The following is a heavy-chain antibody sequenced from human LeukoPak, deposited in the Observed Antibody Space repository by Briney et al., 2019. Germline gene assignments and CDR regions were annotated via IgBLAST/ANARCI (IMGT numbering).Heavy chain of an antibody. CDR2: ISSSSSYI. CDR1: GFTFSSYS. D-gene: IGHD2-2*01. V-gene: IGHV3-21*01. Sequence: GGSLRLSCAASGFTFSSYSMNWVSQAPGKGLEWVSSISSSSSYIYYADSVKGRFTISRDNAKNSLYLQMNSLRAEDTAVYYCASLECSSTSCRRRYYYYMDVWGKGTTVTVSS. J-gene: IGHJ6*03. CDR3: ASLECSSTSCRRRYYYYMDV.